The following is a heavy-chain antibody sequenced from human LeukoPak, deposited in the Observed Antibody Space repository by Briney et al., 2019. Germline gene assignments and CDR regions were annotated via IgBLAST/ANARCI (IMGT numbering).Heavy chain of an antibody. CDR2: ISAYNGST. Sequence: ASVKVSCKASGYTFTSYGISWVRQAPGQGLEWMGWISAYNGSTNYAQKLQGRITMTTDTSTSTAYMELRSLRSDDTAVYYCAREKVVRGVIGWFDPWGQGTLVTVSS. D-gene: IGHD3-10*01. V-gene: IGHV1-18*01. CDR1: GYTFTSYG. CDR3: AREKVVRGVIGWFDP. J-gene: IGHJ5*02.